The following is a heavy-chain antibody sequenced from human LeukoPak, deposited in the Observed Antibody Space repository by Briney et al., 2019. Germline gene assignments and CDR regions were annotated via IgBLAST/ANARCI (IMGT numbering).Heavy chain of an antibody. V-gene: IGHV4-39*01. J-gene: IGHJ4*02. CDR3: ARRGLSGPFDY. CDR2: IYYDGST. Sequence: SETLSLTCTVSGASTSSSSYYWGWIRQPPGKGLEWIATIYYDGSTYYNPSLKRRVTISVDTSKNQFSLKLSSVTAADTAVYYCARRGLSGPFDYWGQGTLATVSS. CDR1: GASTSSSSYY. D-gene: IGHD3-10*01.